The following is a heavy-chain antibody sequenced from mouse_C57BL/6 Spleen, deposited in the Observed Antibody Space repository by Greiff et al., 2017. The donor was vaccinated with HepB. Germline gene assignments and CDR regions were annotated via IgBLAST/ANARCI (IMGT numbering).Heavy chain of an antibody. CDR1: GYTFTGYW. D-gene: IGHD1-1*01. V-gene: IGHV1-9*01. CDR3: ARCPYITTVVATRAMDY. CDR2: ILPGSGST. Sequence: QVQLKESGAELMKPGASVKLSCKATGYTFTGYWIEWVKQRPGHGLEWIGEILPGSGSTNYNEKFKGKATFTADTSSNTAYMQLSSLTTEDSAIYYCARCPYITTVVATRAMDYWGQGTSVTVSS. J-gene: IGHJ4*01.